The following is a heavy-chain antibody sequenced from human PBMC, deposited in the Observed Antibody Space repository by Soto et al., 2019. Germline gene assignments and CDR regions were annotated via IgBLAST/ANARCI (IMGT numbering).Heavy chain of an antibody. J-gene: IGHJ4*02. D-gene: IGHD3-22*01. CDR1: GGTFSSYT. CDR2: IIPILGIA. CDR3: ASLSTYYYDSSGYHDY. V-gene: IGHV1-69*02. Sequence: SGKVSCKASGGTFSSYTIIWVRQAPGQGLEWMGRIIPILGIANYAQKFQGRVTITADKSTSTAYMELSSLRSEDTAVYYCASLSTYYYDSSGYHDYWGQGTLVTVSS.